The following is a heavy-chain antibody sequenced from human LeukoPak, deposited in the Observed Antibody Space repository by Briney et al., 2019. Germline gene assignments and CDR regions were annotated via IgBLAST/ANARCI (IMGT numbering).Heavy chain of an antibody. CDR3: GLSMVRALSPDY. CDR1: GSTFNNYW. J-gene: IGHJ4*02. Sequence: GGSLRLSCAGSGSTFNNYWMHWVRQAPGKGLVWVSGINSDGSSTNYADSVKGRFTISRDNAKNTLFLQMDSLRDEDTAVYYCGLSMVRALSPDYWGQGTLVTVSS. CDR2: INSDGSST. D-gene: IGHD3-10*01. V-gene: IGHV3-74*01.